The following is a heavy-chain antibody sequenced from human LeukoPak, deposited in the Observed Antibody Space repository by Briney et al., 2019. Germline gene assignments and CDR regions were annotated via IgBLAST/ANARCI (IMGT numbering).Heavy chain of an antibody. D-gene: IGHD2-21*02. CDR2: TNHSGST. CDR3: ARCHSSVVTGIPSYFDY. V-gene: IGHV4-34*01. J-gene: IGHJ4*02. Sequence: SETLSLTCAVYAGSFSVYYWSWIRQPAGRGREWIGETNHSGSTNYNPSLESRVTIAVDTSKNQVSLKLISVTAADAAVYYCARCHSSVVTGIPSYFDYWGRGTLVTVSS. CDR1: AGSFSVYY.